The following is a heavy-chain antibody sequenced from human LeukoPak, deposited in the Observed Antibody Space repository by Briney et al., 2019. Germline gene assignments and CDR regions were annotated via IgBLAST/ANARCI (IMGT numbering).Heavy chain of an antibody. J-gene: IGHJ4*02. CDR2: LSYDGSNK. CDR3: SKKPRRSEQGPLSGIDY. CDR1: GFTFSSYG. V-gene: IGHV3-30*18. D-gene: IGHD6-19*01. Sequence: GGSLRLSCAASGFTFSSYGMHWVRQAPGKGLEWVAVLSYDGSNKYYADSVKGRFTISRDNSKNTLYLQMNSLRAEDTAVYYWSKKPRRSEQGPLSGIDYWGQGTLVTVSS.